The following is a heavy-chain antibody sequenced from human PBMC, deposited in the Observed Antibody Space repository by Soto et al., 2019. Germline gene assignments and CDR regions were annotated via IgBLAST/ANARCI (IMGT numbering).Heavy chain of an antibody. Sequence: QVQLVESGGGVVQPGRSLRLSCAASGFTFSSYAMHWVRQAPGKGLEWVAVISYDGSNKYYADSVKGRFTISRDNSKNTLYLQMNSLRAEDTAVYYCARVSGYDTYGMDVWGQGTTVTVSS. D-gene: IGHD5-12*01. V-gene: IGHV3-30-3*01. CDR3: ARVSGYDTYGMDV. J-gene: IGHJ6*02. CDR2: ISYDGSNK. CDR1: GFTFSSYA.